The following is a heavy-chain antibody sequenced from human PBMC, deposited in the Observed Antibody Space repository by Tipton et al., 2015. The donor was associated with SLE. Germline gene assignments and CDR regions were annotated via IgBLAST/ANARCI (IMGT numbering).Heavy chain of an antibody. J-gene: IGHJ3*02. Sequence: TLSLTCTVSGGSISSYYWSWIRQPPGKGLEWIGYIYYSGSTNYNPSLKSRVTISVDTSKNQFSLKLSSVTAADTAVYYCARTTIFGVVIKAGAFDIWGQGTMVTVSS. CDR1: GGSISSYY. CDR2: IYYSGST. D-gene: IGHD3-3*01. V-gene: IGHV4-59*01. CDR3: ARTTIFGVVIKAGAFDI.